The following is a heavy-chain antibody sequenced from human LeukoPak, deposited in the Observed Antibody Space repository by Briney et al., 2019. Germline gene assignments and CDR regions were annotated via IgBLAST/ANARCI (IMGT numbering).Heavy chain of an antibody. CDR3: ARGGYSYGHGFDY. Sequence: PGGSLRLSCAASGFTVSSNYMSWVRQAPGKGLEWVSVIYSGGSTYYADSVKGRFTISRDNSKNTLYLQMNSLRAEDTAVYYCARGGYSYGHGFDYWGQGTLVTVSS. D-gene: IGHD5-18*01. J-gene: IGHJ4*02. CDR2: IYSGGST. CDR1: GFTVSSNY. V-gene: IGHV3-53*01.